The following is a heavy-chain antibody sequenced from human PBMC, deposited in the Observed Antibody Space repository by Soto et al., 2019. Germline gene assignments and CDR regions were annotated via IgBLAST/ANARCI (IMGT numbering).Heavy chain of an antibody. D-gene: IGHD4-17*01. CDR3: ARQSGGYEDYGDYVGKGSRANDALDI. CDR1: GFTFSSYW. V-gene: IGHV3-74*01. Sequence: GGSLRLSCAASGFTFSSYWMHWVRQAPGKGLVWVSRINSDGSSTSYADSVKGRFTISRDNAKNTLYLQMNSLRAEDTAAYYCARQSGGYEDYGDYVGKGSRANDALDIWGQGTMVTVSS. CDR2: INSDGSST. J-gene: IGHJ3*02.